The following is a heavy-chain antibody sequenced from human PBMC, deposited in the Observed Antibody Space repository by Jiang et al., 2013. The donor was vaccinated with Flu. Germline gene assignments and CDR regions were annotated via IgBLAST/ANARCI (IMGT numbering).Heavy chain of an antibody. CDR1: GFTFSNAW. D-gene: IGHD2-8*01. Sequence: QLVESGGGLVKPGGSLRLSCAASGFTFSNAWMNWVRQAPGKGLEWVGRIKSKTDGGTTDYAAPVKGRFTISRDDSKNTLYLQMNSLKTEDTAVYYCTTDLGPGQRYCTNGVCYTLLYYFDYWGQGTLVTVSS. J-gene: IGHJ4*02. V-gene: IGHV3-15*07. CDR3: TTDLGPGQRYCTNGVCYTLLYYFDY. CDR2: IKSKTDGGTT.